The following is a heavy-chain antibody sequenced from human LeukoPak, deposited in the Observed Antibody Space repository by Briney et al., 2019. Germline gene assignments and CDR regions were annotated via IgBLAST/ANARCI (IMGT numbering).Heavy chain of an antibody. V-gene: IGHV4-59*08. J-gene: IGHJ6*02. Sequence: SETLSLTCTVSGGSISSYYWSWIRQPPGKELEWIGYIYYSGSTNYNPSLKSRVTISVDTSKNQFSLKLSSVTAADTAVYYCARSSNDFWSGYYTVGVNYYGMDVWGQGTTVTVSS. CDR1: GGSISSYY. CDR3: ARSSNDFWSGYYTVGVNYYGMDV. CDR2: IYYSGST. D-gene: IGHD3-3*01.